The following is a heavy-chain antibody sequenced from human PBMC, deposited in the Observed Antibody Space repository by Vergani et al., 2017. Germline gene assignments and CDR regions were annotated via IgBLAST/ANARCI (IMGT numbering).Heavy chain of an antibody. J-gene: IGHJ6*02. CDR1: GFTLSSYS. Sequence: EVQLVESGGGLVKPGGSLRLSRAAPGFTLSSYSLNRVRQAPGKGVGVVSSITSSSRYKYYADSVKGRFTMSRDNAQNSLYLQMNSLRAEDTAVYYCAGELVVVPAAIGIGYGMDVWGQGTTVTVSS. CDR3: AGELVVVPAAIGIGYGMDV. V-gene: IGHV3-21*01. CDR2: ITSSSRYK. D-gene: IGHD2-2*02.